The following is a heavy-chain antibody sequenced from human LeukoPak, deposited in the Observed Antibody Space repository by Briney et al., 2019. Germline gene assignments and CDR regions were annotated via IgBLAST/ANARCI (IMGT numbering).Heavy chain of an antibody. CDR2: IYHSGST. Sequence: PSETLSLTCTVSGGSISSGGYYWSRIRQPPGKGLEWIGYIYHSGSTYYNPSLKSRVTISVDRSKTQFSLELSSVTAADTAVYYCARRDRKIVGATDYWGQGTLVTVSS. CDR1: GGSISSGGYY. CDR3: ARRDRKIVGATDY. D-gene: IGHD1-26*01. J-gene: IGHJ4*02. V-gene: IGHV4-30-2*01.